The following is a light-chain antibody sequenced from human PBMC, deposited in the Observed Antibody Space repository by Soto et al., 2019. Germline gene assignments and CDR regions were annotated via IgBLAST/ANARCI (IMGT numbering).Light chain of an antibody. Sequence: QSVLTQPASVSGSPGQSITISCTGTSSDVGGYNYVSWYQQHPGKAPKLMIYDVSNRPSGVSNRFSGSKSGNTASLTFSGLQAEDEVDYYCSSYTSSNTGVFETGTKVPVL. CDR3: SSYTSSNTGV. CDR2: DVS. CDR1: SSDVGGYNY. J-gene: IGLJ1*01. V-gene: IGLV2-14*01.